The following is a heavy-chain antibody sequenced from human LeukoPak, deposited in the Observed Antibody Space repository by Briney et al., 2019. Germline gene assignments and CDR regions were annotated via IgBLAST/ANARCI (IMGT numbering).Heavy chain of an antibody. J-gene: IGHJ5*02. Sequence: SETLSLTCAVYGGSFSGYYWSWIRQPPGKGLEWIGEINHSGSTNYNPSLKSRVTISVDTSKNQFSLKLSSVTAADTAVYYCASGRTTYNWFDPWGQGTLVTVSS. V-gene: IGHV4-34*01. D-gene: IGHD4-17*01. CDR3: ASGRTTYNWFDP. CDR1: GGSFSGYY. CDR2: INHSGST.